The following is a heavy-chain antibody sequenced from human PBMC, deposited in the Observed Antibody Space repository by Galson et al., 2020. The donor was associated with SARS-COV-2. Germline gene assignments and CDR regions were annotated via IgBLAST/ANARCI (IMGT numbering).Heavy chain of an antibody. CDR2: IFSNDEK. CDR3: ARTPKEVTIFGVVYYGMDV. CDR1: GFSLSNARMG. V-gene: IGHV2-26*01. Sequence: ESGPTLVQPTETLTLTCTVSGFSLSNARMGVSWIRQPPGKALEWLAHIFSNDEKSYSTSLKSRLTISKDTSKSQVVLTMTNMDPVDTATYYCARTPKEVTIFGVVYYGMDVWGQGTTVTVSS. J-gene: IGHJ6*02. D-gene: IGHD3-3*01.